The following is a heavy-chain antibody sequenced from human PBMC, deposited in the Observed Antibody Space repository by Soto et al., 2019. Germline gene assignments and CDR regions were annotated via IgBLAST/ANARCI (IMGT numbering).Heavy chain of an antibody. J-gene: IGHJ5*02. Sequence: QVQLVQSGAEVKKPGSSVKVSCKASGGTFSSYAISWVRPAPGQGLEWMGGIIPIFGTANYAQKFQGRVTITADESTSTAYMELSSLRSEDTAVYYCARDAIAVAGMGVGWFDPWGQGTLVTVSS. V-gene: IGHV1-69*01. CDR1: GGTFSSYA. D-gene: IGHD6-19*01. CDR3: ARDAIAVAGMGVGWFDP. CDR2: IIPIFGTA.